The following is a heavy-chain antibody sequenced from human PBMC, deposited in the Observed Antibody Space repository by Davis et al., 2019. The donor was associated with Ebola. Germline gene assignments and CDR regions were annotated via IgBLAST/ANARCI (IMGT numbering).Heavy chain of an antibody. CDR3: ARVNHCTNGVCYKVDFDY. CDR1: GGSFSGYY. J-gene: IGHJ4*02. Sequence: PSETLSLTCAVYGGSFSGYYWSWIRQPPGKGLEWIGEINHSGSTNYNPSLKSRVTISVDTSKNQFSLKLSSVTAADTAVYYCARVNHCTNGVCYKVDFDYWGQGTLVTVSS. V-gene: IGHV4-34*01. CDR2: INHSGST. D-gene: IGHD2-8*01.